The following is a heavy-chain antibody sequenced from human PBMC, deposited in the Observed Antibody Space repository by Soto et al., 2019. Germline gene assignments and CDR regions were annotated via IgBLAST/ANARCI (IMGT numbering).Heavy chain of an antibody. V-gene: IGHV3-33*01. J-gene: IGHJ5*02. D-gene: IGHD2-2*01. CDR3: ARNNKLLVVPAAYSNWFDP. CDR1: GFTFSSYG. CDR2: IWYDGSNK. Sequence: HPGGSLRLSCAASGFTFSSYGMHWVRQAPGKGLEWVAVIWYDGSNKYYADSVKGRFTISRDNSKNTLYLQMNSLRAEDTAVYYCARNNKLLVVPAAYSNWFDPWGQGTLVTVSS.